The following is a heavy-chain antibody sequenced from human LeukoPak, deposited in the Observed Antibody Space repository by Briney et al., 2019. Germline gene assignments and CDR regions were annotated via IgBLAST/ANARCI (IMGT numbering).Heavy chain of an antibody. D-gene: IGHD3-10*01. J-gene: IGHJ5*02. CDR1: GFTFSTYW. CDR3: ARGWAYYYGSGSSPYNWFDP. V-gene: IGHV3-74*01. Sequence: AGGSLRLSCAASGFTFSTYWMHWVRQAPGKGLVWVSRINSDGSSTTYADSVKGRFTISRDNAKNTLYLQMNSLRAEDTAVYYCARGWAYYYGSGSSPYNWFDPWGQGTLVTVSS. CDR2: INSDGSST.